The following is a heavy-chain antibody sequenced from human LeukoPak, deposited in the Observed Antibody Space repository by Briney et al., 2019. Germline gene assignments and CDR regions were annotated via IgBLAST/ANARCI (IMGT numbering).Heavy chain of an antibody. D-gene: IGHD2-8*01. CDR3: TKPLIYCTKGVCPSEF. CDR2: IYPGDSDT. CDR1: GYDFTRHW. J-gene: IGHJ4*02. Sequence: GESLKISCQGSGYDFTRHWIAWVRQKPGKGLEWMGIIYPGDSDTRYNPFFQGQVAISADKSISTAYLQWSSLRASDTAMYYCTKPLIYCTKGVCPSEFWGQGTLVTVSA. V-gene: IGHV5-51*01.